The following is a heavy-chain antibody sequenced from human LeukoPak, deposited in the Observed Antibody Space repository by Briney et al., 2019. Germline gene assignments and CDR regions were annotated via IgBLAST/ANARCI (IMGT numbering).Heavy chain of an antibody. Sequence: SETLSLTCAVYGGSFSGYYWSWIRQPPGKGLEWIGEINHSGSTNYNPSLKSRVTISVDTSKNQFSLKLSSVTAADTAVYFCARDPHYGDILNDPFDIWGQGTMVTVSS. CDR2: INHSGST. CDR3: ARDPHYGDILNDPFDI. CDR1: GGSFSGYY. V-gene: IGHV4-34*01. J-gene: IGHJ3*02. D-gene: IGHD4-17*01.